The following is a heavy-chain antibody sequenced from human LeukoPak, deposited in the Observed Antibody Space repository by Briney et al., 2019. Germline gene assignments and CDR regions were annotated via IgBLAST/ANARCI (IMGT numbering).Heavy chain of an antibody. CDR1: GFTFSSYA. J-gene: IGHJ4*02. V-gene: IGHV3-23*01. Sequence: GGSLRLSCAASGFTFSSYAMSWVRLAPGKGLEWVSAISGSGGSTYYAGSVKGRFTISRDNSKNTLYLQMNSLRAEDTAVYYCAKSDSSGYYQYWGQGTLVTVSS. CDR3: AKSDSSGYYQY. CDR2: ISGSGGST. D-gene: IGHD3-22*01.